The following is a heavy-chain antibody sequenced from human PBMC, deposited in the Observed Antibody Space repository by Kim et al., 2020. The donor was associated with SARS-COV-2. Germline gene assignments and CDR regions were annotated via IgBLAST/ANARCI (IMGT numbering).Heavy chain of an antibody. Sequence: GGSLRLSCAASGFTFSSYAMHWVRQAPGKGLEWVAIVPIDANKKNYADSVKGRFTISRDNSKNTLYLQMNTLRPEDTAVYYCARESRGFDYWGQGTLVTVSS. V-gene: IGHV3-30*04. CDR3: ARESRGFDY. CDR2: VPIDANKK. J-gene: IGHJ4*02. CDR1: GFTFSSYA. D-gene: IGHD3-10*01.